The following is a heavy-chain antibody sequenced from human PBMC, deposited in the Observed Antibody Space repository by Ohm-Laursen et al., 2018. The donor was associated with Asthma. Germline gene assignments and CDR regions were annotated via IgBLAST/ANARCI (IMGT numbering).Heavy chain of an antibody. V-gene: IGHV3-11*01. CDR3: ATLGDSSITQ. CDR2: TSGTGSVI. D-gene: IGHD3-16*01. J-gene: IGHJ4*02. CDR1: GFIFNNDF. Sequence: SLRLSCAAAGFIFNNDFMSWIRQAPGKGLEWVSYTSGTGSVIYYADSVKGRFTISWDDAKNSLYPQMNSLRVDDTAVYYCATLGDSSITQWGQGTLVTVSS.